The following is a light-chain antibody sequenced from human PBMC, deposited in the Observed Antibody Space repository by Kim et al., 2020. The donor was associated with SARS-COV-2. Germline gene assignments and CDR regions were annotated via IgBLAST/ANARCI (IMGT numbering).Light chain of an antibody. Sequence: SYELTQPPSVSVAPGKSARITCGGNNIGSKSVHWYQQKPGQAPVLVIYYDSDRPSGIPERFSGSNSGNTATLTISRVEAGDEADYYCQVWNTISDHLSVVFGGGTQLTVL. J-gene: IGLJ2*01. CDR2: YDS. CDR3: QVWNTISDHLSVV. CDR1: NIGSKS. V-gene: IGLV3-21*04.